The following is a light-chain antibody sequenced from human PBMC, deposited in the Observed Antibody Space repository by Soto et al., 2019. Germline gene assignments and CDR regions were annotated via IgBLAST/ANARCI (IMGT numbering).Light chain of an antibody. CDR2: AAS. Sequence: EIVLTQSPGTLSLSPGERATLSCRASQSVSSNYLAWYQQKPGQAPRLLIYAASSRATDIPDRFGGSGSGTDFTLTISRLEPEDFAVYYCHQYGSSPRTFGQGTKVEIK. CDR3: HQYGSSPRT. CDR1: QSVSSNY. J-gene: IGKJ1*01. V-gene: IGKV3-20*01.